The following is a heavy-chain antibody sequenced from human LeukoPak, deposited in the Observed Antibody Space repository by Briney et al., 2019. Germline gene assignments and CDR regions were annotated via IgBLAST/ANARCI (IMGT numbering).Heavy chain of an antibody. CDR2: ISGSSKTI. D-gene: IGHD1-26*01. CDR1: GFTFSSYS. Sequence: PGGSLRLSCAASGFTFSSYSMNWVRQAPGKGLEWISYISGSSKTIHSAESLKGRFTISRDNAKNSLYLQMNSLRDEDTAVYYCARDYSSSGSFFGYYYGMDVWGQGTTVTVSS. J-gene: IGHJ6*02. V-gene: IGHV3-48*02. CDR3: ARDYSSSGSFFGYYYGMDV.